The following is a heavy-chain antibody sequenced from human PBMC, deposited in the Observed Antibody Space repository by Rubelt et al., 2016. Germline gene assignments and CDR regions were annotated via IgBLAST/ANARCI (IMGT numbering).Heavy chain of an antibody. V-gene: IGHV3-48*01. D-gene: IGHD5/OR15-5a*01. J-gene: IGHJ3*02. Sequence: VRQAPGKGLEWVSYISSSSSTIYYADSVKGRFTISRDNAKNSLYLQMNSLRAEDTAVYYCARDLPEGAFDIWGQGTMVTVSS. CDR3: ARDLPEGAFDI. CDR2: ISSSSSTI.